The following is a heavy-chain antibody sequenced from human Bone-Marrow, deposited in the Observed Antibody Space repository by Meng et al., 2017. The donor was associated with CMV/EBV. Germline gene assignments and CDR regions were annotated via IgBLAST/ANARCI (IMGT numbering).Heavy chain of an antibody. CDR2: IYYSGST. Sequence: SETLSLTCTVSGGSISSSSYYWGWIRQPPGKGLEWIGSIYYSGSTYYNPSLKSRVTISVDTSKNQFSLKLRSVTAADTAVYYCARGVGWPYFDYWGQGTLVTVSS. J-gene: IGHJ4*02. CDR1: GGSISSSSYY. D-gene: IGHD1-26*01. V-gene: IGHV4-39*07. CDR3: ARGVGWPYFDY.